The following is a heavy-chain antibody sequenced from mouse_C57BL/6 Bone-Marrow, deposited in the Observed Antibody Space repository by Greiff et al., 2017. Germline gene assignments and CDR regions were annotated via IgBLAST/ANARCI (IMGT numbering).Heavy chain of an antibody. J-gene: IGHJ2*01. CDR2: IYPGSGST. D-gene: IGHD1-1*01. Sequence: QVQLQQSGAELVKPGASVKLSCKATGYTFPDYYINWVKQRPGQGLEWIARIYPGSGSTYYNEKFKGKATLTAEKSSSTAYMQLSSLTSEDSAVYYWARGYFITTPPDFDYWGQGTTLTVSS. V-gene: IGHV1-76*01. CDR1: GYTFPDYY. CDR3: ARGYFITTPPDFDY.